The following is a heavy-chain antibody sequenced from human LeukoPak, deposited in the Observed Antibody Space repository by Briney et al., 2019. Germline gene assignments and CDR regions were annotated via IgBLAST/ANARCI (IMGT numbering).Heavy chain of an antibody. J-gene: IGHJ4*02. D-gene: IGHD6-19*01. CDR1: GFTFSSYW. CDR2: INTDGSRT. CDR3: AREGAGSGWSGYYDY. Sequence: GGSLRLSCAASGFTFSSYWIHWVRQAPGKGLVWVSRINTDGSRTTYADSVKGRFTISRDNAKNTLYLQMNSLRAEDTAVYYCAREGAGSGWSGYYDYWGQGTLVAVSS. V-gene: IGHV3-74*01.